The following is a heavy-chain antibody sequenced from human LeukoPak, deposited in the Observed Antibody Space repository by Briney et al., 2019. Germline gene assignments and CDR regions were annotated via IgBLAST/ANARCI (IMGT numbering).Heavy chain of an antibody. V-gene: IGHV3-30*02. CDR3: AKVRLYSSSWYDY. CDR1: GFTFSSYG. CDR2: IRYDGSNK. J-gene: IGHJ4*02. Sequence: PGGSLRLSCAASGFTFSSYGMHWVRQAPGKGLEWVAFIRYDGSNKYYADSVKGRFTISRDNSKNTLYLQMNSLRAEDTAVYYCAKVRLYSSSWYDYWGQGTLVTVSS. D-gene: IGHD6-13*01.